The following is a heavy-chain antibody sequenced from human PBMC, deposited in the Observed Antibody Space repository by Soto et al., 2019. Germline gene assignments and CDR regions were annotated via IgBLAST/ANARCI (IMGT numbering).Heavy chain of an antibody. D-gene: IGHD3-9*01. J-gene: IGHJ4*02. Sequence: GGSLSLSCAASGFTFSHYAMNWVRQAPGKGLEWVAVISYDGSNKYYADSVKGRFPISRDNSKNTLYVQLNSLRAEDTAVYYCAREVILTGYRYGNLDHWGQGTLVTVSS. CDR3: AREVILTGYRYGNLDH. CDR1: GFTFSHYA. V-gene: IGHV3-30-3*01. CDR2: ISYDGSNK.